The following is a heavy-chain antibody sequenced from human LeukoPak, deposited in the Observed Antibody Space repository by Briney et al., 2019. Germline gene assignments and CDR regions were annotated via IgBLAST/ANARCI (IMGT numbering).Heavy chain of an antibody. Sequence: SGTLSLTCAVYGGSFSGYYWSWIRQPPGKGLEWIGEINHSGSTNYNPSLKSRVTISVDTSKNQFSLKLSSVTAADTAVYYCARRQVLWFGESTGLWFYFDYWGQGTLVTVSS. CDR2: INHSGST. J-gene: IGHJ4*02. D-gene: IGHD3-10*01. V-gene: IGHV4-34*01. CDR1: GGSFSGYY. CDR3: ARRQVLWFGESTGLWFYFDY.